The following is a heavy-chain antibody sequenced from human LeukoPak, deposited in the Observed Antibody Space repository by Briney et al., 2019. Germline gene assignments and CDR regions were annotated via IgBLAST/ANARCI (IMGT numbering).Heavy chain of an antibody. D-gene: IGHD3-22*01. J-gene: IGHJ4*02. Sequence: PSETLSLTCTVSGGSISSGGYYWSWIRQPPGKGLEWIGYIYHSGSTYYNPSLKSRVTISVDTSKNQFSLKLSSVTAADTAVYYCARGVFFTMIVVWPYYFDYWGQGTLVTVSS. CDR3: ARGVFFTMIVVWPYYFDY. CDR2: IYHSGST. V-gene: IGHV4-30-2*01. CDR1: GGSISSGGYY.